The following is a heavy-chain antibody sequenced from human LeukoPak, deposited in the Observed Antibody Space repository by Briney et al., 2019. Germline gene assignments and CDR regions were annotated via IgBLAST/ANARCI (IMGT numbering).Heavy chain of an antibody. J-gene: IGHJ4*02. CDR2: INPNSGGT. CDR3: ARSRSNLLFDY. D-gene: IGHD4-11*01. CDR1: GSTFTGYY. Sequence: GASVKASCKASGSTFTGYYMHWWRKAPGQGLEWMGRINPNSGGTNYAQKFQGRVTMTRDTSISTAYMELSRLRSDDTAVYYCARSRSNLLFDYWGQGTLVTVSS. V-gene: IGHV1-2*06.